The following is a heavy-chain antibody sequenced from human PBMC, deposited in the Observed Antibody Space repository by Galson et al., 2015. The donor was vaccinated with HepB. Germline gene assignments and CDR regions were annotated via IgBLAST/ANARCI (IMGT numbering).Heavy chain of an antibody. Sequence: QSGAEMKKPGESLKISCKGSGYSFTSYWIGWVRQMPGKGLEWMGIIYPGDSDTRYSPSFQGQVTISADKSISTAYLQWSSLKASDTAMYYCASASISIAVAGLGVGYWGQGTLVTVSS. J-gene: IGHJ4*02. V-gene: IGHV5-51*01. CDR1: GYSFTSYW. CDR3: ASASISIAVAGLGVGY. D-gene: IGHD6-19*01. CDR2: IYPGDSDT.